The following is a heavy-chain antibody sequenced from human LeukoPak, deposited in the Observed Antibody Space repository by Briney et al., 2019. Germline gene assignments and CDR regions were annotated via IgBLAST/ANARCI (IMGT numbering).Heavy chain of an antibody. Sequence: ASVKVSCKASGYTFTSYYMHWVRQAPGQGLEWMGIINPSGGSTSYAQKFQGRVTMTRDTSTSTVYMELSSLRSEDTAVYYCARGESSGQVRYYFDYWGQGTLVTVSP. D-gene: IGHD6-19*01. V-gene: IGHV1-46*01. CDR3: ARGESSGQVRYYFDY. CDR1: GYTFTSYY. CDR2: INPSGGST. J-gene: IGHJ4*02.